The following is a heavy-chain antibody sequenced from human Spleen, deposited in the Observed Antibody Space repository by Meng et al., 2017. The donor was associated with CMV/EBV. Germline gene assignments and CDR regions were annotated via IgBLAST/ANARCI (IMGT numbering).Heavy chain of an antibody. D-gene: IGHD4-17*01. V-gene: IGHV3-23*01. CDR1: GFTFSNYA. CDR2: ISGSGGST. CDR3: AKDQPSNADGDSGGLDY. Sequence: GGSLRLSCAVSGFTFSNYAMSWVRQAPGMGLEWVSSISGSGGSTYYADSVKGRFTISRDNSKNTLYLQMNSLRAGDTAVYYCAKDQPSNADGDSGGLDYWGQGNLVTVSS. J-gene: IGHJ4*02.